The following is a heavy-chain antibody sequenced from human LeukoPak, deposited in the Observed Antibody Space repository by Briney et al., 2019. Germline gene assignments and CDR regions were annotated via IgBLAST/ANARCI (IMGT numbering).Heavy chain of an antibody. CDR1: GFSFSYYY. J-gene: IGHJ4*02. V-gene: IGHV3-11*03. Sequence: PGGSLLLSCVASGFSFSYYYMSSIRQAPGKGLEWVSHTSSSESHPNYAESVTSRFTTSRNNAKKSLHLRMNSLRAEDTAVYYCARHPDGSLSLDYWGQGTLVTVSS. D-gene: IGHD1-26*01. CDR2: TSSSESHP. CDR3: ARHPDGSLSLDY.